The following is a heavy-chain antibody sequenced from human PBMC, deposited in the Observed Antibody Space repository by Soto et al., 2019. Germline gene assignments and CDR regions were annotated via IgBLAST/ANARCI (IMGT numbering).Heavy chain of an antibody. CDR2: INPNSGGT. Sequence: QVQLVKSGAEVKKPGASVKVSCKASGYTFTGYYMHLVRQAPGQGLEWMGWINPNSGGTNYAQKCQGWVTMTRDPSISTAYMELSRLRSDDTAVYYCARPNTCMEIADAFDIWGQGTMVTVSS. V-gene: IGHV1-2*04. CDR3: ARPNTCMEIADAFDI. J-gene: IGHJ3*02. D-gene: IGHD5-18*01. CDR1: GYTFTGYY.